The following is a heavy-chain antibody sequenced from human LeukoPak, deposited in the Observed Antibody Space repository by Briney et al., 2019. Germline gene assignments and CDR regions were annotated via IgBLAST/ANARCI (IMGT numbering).Heavy chain of an antibody. CDR3: ARAKWLVPGAFDI. CDR2: IYYSGST. V-gene: IGHV4-59*01. D-gene: IGHD6-19*01. CDR1: GGSISSYY. Sequence: SETLSLTCTVSGGSISSYYWSWIWQPPGKGLEWIGYIYYSGSTNYNPSLKSRVTISVDTSKNQFSLKLSSVTAADTAVYYCARAKWLVPGAFDIWGQGTMVTVSS. J-gene: IGHJ3*02.